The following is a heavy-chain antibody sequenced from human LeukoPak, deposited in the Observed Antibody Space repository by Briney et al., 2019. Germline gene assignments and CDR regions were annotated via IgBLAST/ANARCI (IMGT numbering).Heavy chain of an antibody. CDR2: ISAYNGNT. Sequence: ASVKVSCTASGYTFTSYGISWVRQAPGQGLEWMGWISAYNGNTNYAQKLQGRVTMTTDTSTSTAYMELRSLRSDDTAVYYCARVSGSSWYPNYYYYGMDVWGQGTTVTVSS. V-gene: IGHV1-18*01. J-gene: IGHJ6*02. CDR3: ARVSGSSWYPNYYYYGMDV. CDR1: GYTFTSYG. D-gene: IGHD6-13*01.